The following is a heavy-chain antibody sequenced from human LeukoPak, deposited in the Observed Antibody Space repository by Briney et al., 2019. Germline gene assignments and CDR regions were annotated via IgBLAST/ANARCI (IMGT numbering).Heavy chain of an antibody. V-gene: IGHV3-23*01. CDR3: ATRFGLDYYYYYMDV. D-gene: IGHD3-10*01. Sequence: GGSLRLSGAASGFTFSLYAMTWVGQTPEKGLEWVSTISGDGANTYYADSVRARFTISRDNSKNTPSLQMTGLRPADTAVYYCATRFGLDYYYYYMDVWGKGTTVTVSS. J-gene: IGHJ6*03. CDR2: ISGDGANT. CDR1: GFTFSLYA.